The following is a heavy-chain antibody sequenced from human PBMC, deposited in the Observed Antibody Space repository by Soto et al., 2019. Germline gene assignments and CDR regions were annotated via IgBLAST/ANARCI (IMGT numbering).Heavy chain of an antibody. CDR1: GFSLSTSAVG. V-gene: IGHV2-5*02. CDR3: AHLVVAGLTYYFDY. D-gene: IGHD2-15*01. CDR2: IYCDDDK. J-gene: IGHJ4*02. Sequence: QITLKESGPTLVKPTQTLTLTCTFSGFSLSTSAVGVGWIRQPPGKALEWLAFIYCDDDKRYSPSLKSSLTITXXTXKNQVVLAMTNMDPVDTATYYCAHLVVAGLTYYFDYWGQGTLVTVSS.